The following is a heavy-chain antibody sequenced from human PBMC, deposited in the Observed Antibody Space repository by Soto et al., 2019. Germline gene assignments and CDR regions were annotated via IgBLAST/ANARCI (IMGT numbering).Heavy chain of an antibody. CDR3: ARVRGGGPFDD. Sequence: SETLSLTCTVSGGSISSGGYYWSWIRQHPGKGLECIGYIYYSWSTYYNPSLKRRVNISVDTSKNQFSLKLTSVTAADTAVYYCARVRGGGPFDDWGQGTLVTVSS. V-gene: IGHV4-31*03. CDR2: IYYSWST. CDR1: GGSISSGGYY. J-gene: IGHJ4*02. D-gene: IGHD1-26*01.